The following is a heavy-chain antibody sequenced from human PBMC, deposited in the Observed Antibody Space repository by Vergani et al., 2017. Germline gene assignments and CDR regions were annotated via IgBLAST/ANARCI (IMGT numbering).Heavy chain of an antibody. D-gene: IGHD3-10*01. CDR2: IYPGDSEV. CDR1: GYIFSNFW. J-gene: IGHJ3*01. Sequence: EKQLVQSGSETKKPGESLKISCQAFGYIFSNFWIGWVRQRPGRGLEWMGIIYPGDSEVKSNPTFRGQVIFSVDTSVNTADLQWRSLQDSDTATYFCASGGHGSENGGALQLWGQGTNITVSS. V-gene: IGHV5-51*01. CDR3: ASGGHGSENGGALQL.